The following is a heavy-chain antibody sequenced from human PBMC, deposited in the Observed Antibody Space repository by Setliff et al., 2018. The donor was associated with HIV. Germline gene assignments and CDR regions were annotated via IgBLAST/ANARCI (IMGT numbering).Heavy chain of an antibody. CDR3: AKVFRSSTMLLVGFDY. Sequence: PGGSLRLSCAASGFNFKTYGMTWVRQAPGKGLDWVAHIGSSNHGIHYTASVQGRFTVSRDNANNLLFLQMHSLRVEDTAVYYCAKVFRSSTMLLVGFDYWGLGTLVTVSS. V-gene: IGHV3-48*04. CDR1: GFNFKTYG. CDR2: IGSSNHGI. D-gene: IGHD3-22*01. J-gene: IGHJ4*02.